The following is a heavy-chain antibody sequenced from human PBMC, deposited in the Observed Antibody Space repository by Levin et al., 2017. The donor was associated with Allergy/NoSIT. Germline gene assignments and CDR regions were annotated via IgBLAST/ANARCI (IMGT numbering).Heavy chain of an antibody. V-gene: IGHV3-74*01. Sequence: GGSLRLSCAASGFTFSSYWMHWVRQAPGKGLVWVSRINSDGSSTSYADSVKGRFTISRDNAKNTLYLQMNSLRAEDTAVYYCASGGLVVPAATYFDYWGQGTLVTVSS. CDR2: INSDGSST. CDR1: GFTFSSYW. J-gene: IGHJ4*02. D-gene: IGHD2-2*01. CDR3: ASGGLVVPAATYFDY.